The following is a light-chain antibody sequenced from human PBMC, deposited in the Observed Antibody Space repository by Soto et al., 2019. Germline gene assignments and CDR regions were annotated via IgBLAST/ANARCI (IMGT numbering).Light chain of an antibody. V-gene: IGKV1-8*01. CDR3: EHPCSSPIS. J-gene: IGKJ5*01. CDR1: QGISNY. CDR2: AAS. Sequence: RDTGSCLASQGISNYFAWYQQIPGKAPKLLIYAASTLQSGVPSRFICSGSRTAFTLTLRSLHSEDSALPYCEHPCSSPISFAEGTRLEIK.